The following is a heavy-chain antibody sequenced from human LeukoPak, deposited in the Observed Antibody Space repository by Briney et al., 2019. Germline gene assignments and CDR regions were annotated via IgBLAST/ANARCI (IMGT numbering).Heavy chain of an antibody. CDR2: MNPNSGNT. V-gene: IGHV1-8*01. D-gene: IGHD5-12*01. J-gene: IGHJ6*02. Sequence: ASVKVSCKASGYTFTSYDINWVRQATGQGLEWMGWMNPNSGNTGYAQKFQGRVTMTRNTSISTAYMELSSLRSEDTAVYYCARVPLSRRGYNGKYYYGMDVWGQGTTVTVSS. CDR3: ARVPLSRRGYNGKYYYGMDV. CDR1: GYTFTSYD.